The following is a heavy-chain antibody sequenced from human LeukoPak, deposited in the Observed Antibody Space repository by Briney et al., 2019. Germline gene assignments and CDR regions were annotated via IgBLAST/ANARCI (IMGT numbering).Heavy chain of an antibody. D-gene: IGHD5-12*01. CDR2: IKSKIDGGTT. J-gene: IGHJ4*02. V-gene: IGHV3-15*01. Sequence: PGGSLRLSCAASGFTFSRFAMSWVRQAPGRGLEWVGRIKSKIDGGTTDYAVPVKGRFTISRDDSKDTLYLQMNSLKSEDTAVYYCDTEWMGIGDHWGQGTLVTVSS. CDR1: GFTFSRFA. CDR3: DTEWMGIGDH.